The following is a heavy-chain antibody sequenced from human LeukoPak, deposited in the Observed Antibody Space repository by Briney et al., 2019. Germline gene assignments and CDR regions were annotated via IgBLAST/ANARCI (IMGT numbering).Heavy chain of an antibody. J-gene: IGHJ4*02. V-gene: IGHV3-43D*03. Sequence: PGGSLRLSCAASGFTFDDYAMHWVRQAPGKGLEGVSLISWDGGSTYYADSVKGRFTISRDNSKNSLYLQMNSLRAEDTALYYCAKDSYGSGSYPGDYWGQGTLVTVSS. CDR2: ISWDGGST. CDR3: AKDSYGSGSYPGDY. D-gene: IGHD3-10*01. CDR1: GFTFDDYA.